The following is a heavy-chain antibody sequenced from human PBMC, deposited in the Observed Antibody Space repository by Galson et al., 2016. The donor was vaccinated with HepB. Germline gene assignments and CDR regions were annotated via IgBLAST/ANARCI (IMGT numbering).Heavy chain of an antibody. V-gene: IGHV3-23*01. CDR3: AKEGAPDTAMANLDY. Sequence: SLRLSCAASGFTFSTYAMSWVRQAPGKGLEWVSAISFSDSSTYYAGSVKGRFTISRDNSKNTLYLQMNSLRAEDTAVYFCAKEGAPDTAMANLDYWGQGTLVTVSS. CDR1: GFTFSTYA. CDR2: ISFSDSST. J-gene: IGHJ4*02. D-gene: IGHD5-18*01.